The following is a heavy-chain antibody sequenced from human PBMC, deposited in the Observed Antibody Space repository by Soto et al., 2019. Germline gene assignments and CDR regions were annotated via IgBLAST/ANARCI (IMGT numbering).Heavy chain of an antibody. CDR1: GFTFSNAW. Sequence: GGSLRLSCAASGFTFSNAWMSWVRQAPGKGLEWVGRIKSKTDGGTTDYAAPVKGRFTISRDDSKNTLYLQMNSLKTEDTAVYYCARDPPDFNSGFDFWGQGTLVTVSS. V-gene: IGHV3-15*01. D-gene: IGHD1-26*01. CDR2: IKSKTDGGTT. J-gene: IGHJ4*02. CDR3: ARDPPDFNSGFDF.